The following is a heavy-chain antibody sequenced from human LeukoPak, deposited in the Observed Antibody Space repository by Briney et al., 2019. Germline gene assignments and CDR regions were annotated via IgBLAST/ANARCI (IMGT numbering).Heavy chain of an antibody. D-gene: IGHD3-22*01. Sequence: GASVKVSCKASGYTFTGYYMHWVRQAPGQGLEWMGWINPNSGGTNYAQKFQGRVTMTRDTSISTAYMELSRLRSDDTAVYYCARVQYYYDLADAFDIWGQGTMVTVSS. CDR2: INPNSGGT. J-gene: IGHJ3*02. V-gene: IGHV1-2*02. CDR3: ARVQYYYDLADAFDI. CDR1: GYTFTGYY.